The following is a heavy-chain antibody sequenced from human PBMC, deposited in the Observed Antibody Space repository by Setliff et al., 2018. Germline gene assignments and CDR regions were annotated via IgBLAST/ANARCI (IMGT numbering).Heavy chain of an antibody. Sequence: SETLSLTCAVSGGSFSYYYWSWVRQSPGRGLEWIGRRGPNGSTNYNPSLGSRATISFDSSKNQFSLKLSSVTAADTAVYYCAMTGDRGYSGYERWGQGTLVTVSS. J-gene: IGHJ4*02. CDR2: RGPNGST. CDR3: AMTGDRGYSGYER. V-gene: IGHV4-34*01. D-gene: IGHD5-12*01. CDR1: GGSFSYYY.